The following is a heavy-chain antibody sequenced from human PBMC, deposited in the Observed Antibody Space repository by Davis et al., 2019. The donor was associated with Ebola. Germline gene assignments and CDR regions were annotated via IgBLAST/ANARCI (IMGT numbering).Heavy chain of an antibody. Sequence: GASLKISCAASGFPFSDYYMNWIRQAPGKGLEWVSYISGTSRTIYYADSVKGRFTISRDNAKNSLLLQMNSLGAVDTAVYYCARAAVSASKSWFDPWGQGTLVTVSS. D-gene: IGHD2-2*01. CDR1: GFPFSDYY. CDR2: ISGTSRTI. CDR3: ARAAVSASKSWFDP. V-gene: IGHV3-11*01. J-gene: IGHJ5*02.